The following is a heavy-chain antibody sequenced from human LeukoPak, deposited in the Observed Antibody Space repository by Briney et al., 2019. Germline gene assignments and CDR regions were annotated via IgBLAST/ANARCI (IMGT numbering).Heavy chain of an antibody. CDR3: AREIAADRGFDS. CDR1: GFTFSDHY. D-gene: IGHD6-6*01. CDR2: ISSGGGTT. V-gene: IGHV3-11*01. Sequence: GGSLRLSCAASGFTFSDHYMSWIRQAPGKGLECVSYISSGGGTTYYTDSVKGRFTISRDNGKNALYLQMNSLRAEDTAVYYCAREIAADRGFDSWGQGTLVTVSS. J-gene: IGHJ4*02.